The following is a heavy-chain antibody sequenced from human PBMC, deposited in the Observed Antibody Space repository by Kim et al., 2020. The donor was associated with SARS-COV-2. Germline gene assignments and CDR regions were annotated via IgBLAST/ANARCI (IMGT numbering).Heavy chain of an antibody. V-gene: IGHV3-30-3*01. CDR1: GFTFSSYA. CDR3: ARGAYDSSGYSFSLDY. J-gene: IGHJ4*02. CDR2: ISYDGSNK. D-gene: IGHD3-22*01. Sequence: GGSLRLSCAASGFTFSSYAMHWVRQAPGKGLEWVAVISYDGSNKYYADSVKGRFTISRDNSKNTLYLQMNSLRAEDTAVYYCARGAYDSSGYSFSLDYWGQGTLVTVSS.